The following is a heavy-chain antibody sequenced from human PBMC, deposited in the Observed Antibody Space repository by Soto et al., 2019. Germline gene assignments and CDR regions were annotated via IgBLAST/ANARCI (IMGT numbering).Heavy chain of an antibody. CDR1: GFTFSSYG. J-gene: IGHJ4*02. CDR2: IWYDGTNK. D-gene: IGHD3-10*01. V-gene: IGHV3-33*01. Sequence: GGSLRLSCAASGFTFSSYGMHWVRQAPGKGLEWVAVIWYDGTNKFYADSVKARFTVSRDNSKNTLYLDMNSLRAEDTAVYYCARDLGALDHAKSYGVFAYWGQGTPVTVSS. CDR3: ARDLGALDHAKSYGVFAY.